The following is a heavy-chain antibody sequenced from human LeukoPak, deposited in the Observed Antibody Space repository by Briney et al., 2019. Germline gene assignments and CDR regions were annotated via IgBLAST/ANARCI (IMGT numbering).Heavy chain of an antibody. CDR2: IRNDGSDK. J-gene: IGHJ4*02. CDR3: AKGPSFWSGYYYYFDY. CDR1: GLTFSNYG. D-gene: IGHD3-3*01. Sequence: GGSLRLSCAASGLTFSNYGMHWVRQAPGKGLEWVAFIRNDGSDKQYVDSVKGRFTISRDNSKNTLYLQMNSLRAEDTAVYYCAKGPSFWSGYYYYFDYWGQGTLVTVSS. V-gene: IGHV3-30*02.